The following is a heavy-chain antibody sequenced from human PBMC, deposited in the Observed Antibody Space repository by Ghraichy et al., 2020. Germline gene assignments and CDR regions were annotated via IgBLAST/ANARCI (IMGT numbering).Heavy chain of an antibody. Sequence: GGSLRLSCAASGFTFSSYGMHWVRQAPGKGLEWVAVIWYDGSNKYYADSVKGRFTISRDNSKNTLYLQMNSLRAEDTAVYYCARDTVRGGSYEPWGQGTLVTVSS. CDR3: ARDTVRGGSYEP. CDR1: GFTFSSYG. J-gene: IGHJ5*02. D-gene: IGHD1-26*01. CDR2: IWYDGSNK. V-gene: IGHV3-33*01.